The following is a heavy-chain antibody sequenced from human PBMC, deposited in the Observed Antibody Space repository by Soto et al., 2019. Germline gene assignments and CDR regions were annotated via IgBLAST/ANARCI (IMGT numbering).Heavy chain of an antibody. J-gene: IGHJ3*02. CDR2: IWYDGSNK. D-gene: IGHD1-26*01. Sequence: PGGSLRLSCAASGFTFSSYGMHWVRRAPGKGLEWVAVIWYDGSNKYYADSVKGRFTISRDNSKNTLYLQMNSLRAEDTAVYYCARARKTLSGSYPDAFDIWGQGTMVTVSS. CDR1: GFTFSSYG. V-gene: IGHV3-33*01. CDR3: ARARKTLSGSYPDAFDI.